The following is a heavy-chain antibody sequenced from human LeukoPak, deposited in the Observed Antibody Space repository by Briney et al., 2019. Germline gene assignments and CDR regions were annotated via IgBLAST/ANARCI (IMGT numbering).Heavy chain of an antibody. CDR3: ARDRGWLLRTYYYYYYMDV. CDR2: INPHNGDT. Sequence: ASVKVSCKASGYTFTSYYIHWVRQAPGQGLEWMGWINPHNGDTNYEQMFQGRVTMTRNTSISTAYMELSSLRSEDTAVYYCARDRGWLLRTYYYYYYMDVWGKGTTVTVSS. V-gene: IGHV1-2*02. CDR1: GYTFTSYY. J-gene: IGHJ6*03. D-gene: IGHD3-22*01.